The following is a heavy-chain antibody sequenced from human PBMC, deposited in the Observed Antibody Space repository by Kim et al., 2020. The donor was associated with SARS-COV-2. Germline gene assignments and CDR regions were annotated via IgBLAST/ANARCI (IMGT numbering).Heavy chain of an antibody. CDR3: ARAVNVVPAATSNWFDP. D-gene: IGHD2-2*01. CDR2: INHSGST. V-gene: IGHV4-34*01. CDR1: GGSFSGYY. Sequence: SETLSLTCAVYGGSFSGYYWSWIRQPPGKGLEWIGEINHSGSTNYNPSLKSRVTISVDTSKNQFSLKLSSVTAADTAVYYCARAVNVVPAATSNWFDPWGQGTLVTVSS. J-gene: IGHJ5*02.